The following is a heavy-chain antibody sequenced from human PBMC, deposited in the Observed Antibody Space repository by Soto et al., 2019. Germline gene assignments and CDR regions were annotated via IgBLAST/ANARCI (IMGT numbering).Heavy chain of an antibody. CDR2: ISSTTNYI. CDR3: ARESEDLTSNFDY. J-gene: IGHJ4*02. V-gene: IGHV3-21*06. Sequence: PGWSLRLSCAASGFTFTRFSMNWVRQAPGKGLEWVSSISSTTNYIYYGDSMKGRFTISRDNAKNSLYLEMNSLRAEDTAVYYCARESEDLTSNFDYWGQGTLVTVLL. CDR1: GFTFTRFS.